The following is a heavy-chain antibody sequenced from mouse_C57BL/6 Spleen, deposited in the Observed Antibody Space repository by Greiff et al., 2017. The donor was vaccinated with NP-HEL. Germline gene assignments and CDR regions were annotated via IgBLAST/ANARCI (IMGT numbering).Heavy chain of an antibody. CDR2: IWSGGST. Sequence: QVQLQQSGPGLVQPSQSLSITCTVSGFSLTSYGVHWVRQSPGKGLEWLGVIWSGGSTDYNAAFISRLSISKDNSKSQVFFKMNSLQADDTAIYYCARSGIYDGFEYYFDYWGQGTTLTVSS. D-gene: IGHD2-3*01. CDR1: GFSLTSYG. J-gene: IGHJ2*01. V-gene: IGHV2-2*01. CDR3: ARSGIYDGFEYYFDY.